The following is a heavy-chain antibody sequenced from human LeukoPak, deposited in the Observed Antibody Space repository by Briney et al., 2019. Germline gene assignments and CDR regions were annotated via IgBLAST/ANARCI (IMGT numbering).Heavy chain of an antibody. V-gene: IGHV3-11*04. CDR1: GFTFSDYY. CDR2: ISSSGSTI. J-gene: IGHJ6*03. Sequence: GGSLRLSCAASGFTFSDYYMSWIRQAPGKGLEWVSYISSSGSTIYCADSVKGRFTISRDNAKNSLYLQMNSLRAEDTAVYYCARDYYGSGDYLYYYYYYMDVWGKGTTVTVSS. CDR3: ARDYYGSGDYLYYYYYYMDV. D-gene: IGHD3-10*01.